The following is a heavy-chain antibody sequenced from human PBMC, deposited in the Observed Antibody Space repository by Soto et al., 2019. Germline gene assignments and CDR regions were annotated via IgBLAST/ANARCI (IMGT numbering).Heavy chain of an antibody. D-gene: IGHD6-19*01. CDR3: ARDRYSSGWYDLDY. J-gene: IGHJ4*02. Sequence: GGSLRLSCASSGVTFSSYGIHLVRQAPGKGLEWVAVIWYDGSNKYYADSVKGRFTISRDNSKNTLYLQMNSLRAEDTAVYYCARDRYSSGWYDLDYWGQGTLVTVSS. CDR2: IWYDGSNK. CDR1: GVTFSSYG. V-gene: IGHV3-33*01.